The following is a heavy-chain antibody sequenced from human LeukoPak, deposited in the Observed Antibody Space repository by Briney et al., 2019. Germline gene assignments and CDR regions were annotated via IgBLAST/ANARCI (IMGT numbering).Heavy chain of an antibody. CDR2: IYYSGST. V-gene: IGHV4-59*01. J-gene: IGHJ5*02. D-gene: IGHD3-10*01. Sequence: SETLSLTCTVSGGSISRYYWSWIRQPPGKGLEWIGYIYYSGSTNYNPSLKSRVTISVDTSKNQFSLKLSSVTAADTAVYYCAAHLWFGELFSWFDPWGQGTLVTVSS. CDR1: GGSISRYY. CDR3: AAHLWFGELFSWFDP.